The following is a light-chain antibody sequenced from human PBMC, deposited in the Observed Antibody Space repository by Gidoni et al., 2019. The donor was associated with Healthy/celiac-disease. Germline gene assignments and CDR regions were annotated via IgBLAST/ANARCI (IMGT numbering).Light chain of an antibody. Sequence: EIVLTQSPVTLSLSPGERATPSCRASQSVSSSYLTWYQQKPGQAPRLLIYGASSRATGIPDRFSGSGSGTDFTLTISRLEPEDFAVYYCQQYGSSPGSFGQGTKLEIK. J-gene: IGKJ2*03. CDR3: QQYGSSPGS. V-gene: IGKV3-20*01. CDR1: QSVSSSY. CDR2: GAS.